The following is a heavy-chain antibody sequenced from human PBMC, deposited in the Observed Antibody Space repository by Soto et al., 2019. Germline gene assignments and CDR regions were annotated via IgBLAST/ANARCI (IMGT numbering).Heavy chain of an antibody. CDR2: ISSSGSTI. V-gene: IGHV3-48*03. CDR1: GFTFSSYE. Sequence: GGSLRLSCAASGFTFSSYEMNWVRQTPGKGLEWVSYISSSGSTIYYADSVKGRFTISRDNAKNSLYLQMNSLRAEDTAVYYCARSQDYGSSYYYGMDVWGQGTTVTVSS. D-gene: IGHD4-17*01. J-gene: IGHJ6*02. CDR3: ARSQDYGSSYYYGMDV.